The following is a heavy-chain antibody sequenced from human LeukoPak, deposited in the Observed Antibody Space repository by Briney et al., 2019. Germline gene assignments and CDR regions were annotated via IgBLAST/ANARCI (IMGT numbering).Heavy chain of an antibody. J-gene: IGHJ5*02. CDR3: ARDQLNCSGGSCRNWFDP. CDR1: GFTFSSYA. CDR2: ISYDGSNK. V-gene: IGHV3-30-3*01. Sequence: PGRSLRLSCAASGFTFSSYAMHWVRQAPGKGLEWVAVISYDGSNKYYADSVKGRFTISGDNSKNTLYLQMNSLRAEDTAVYYCARDQLNCSGGSCRNWFDPWGQGTLVTVSS. D-gene: IGHD2-15*01.